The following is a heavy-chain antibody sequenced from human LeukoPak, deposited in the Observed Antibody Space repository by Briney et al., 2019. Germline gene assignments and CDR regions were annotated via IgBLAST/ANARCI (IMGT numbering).Heavy chain of an antibody. CDR2: INHSGST. J-gene: IGHJ3*02. CDR3: ATPGGDSSGYYSALDAFDI. CDR1: GGSFSGYY. D-gene: IGHD3-22*01. Sequence: SETLSLTCAVYGGSFSGYYWSWIRQPPGKGLEWIGEINHSGSTNYNPSLKSRVTISVDTSKNQFSLKLSSVTAADTAVYYCATPGGDSSGYYSALDAFDIWGQGTMVTVSS. V-gene: IGHV4-34*01.